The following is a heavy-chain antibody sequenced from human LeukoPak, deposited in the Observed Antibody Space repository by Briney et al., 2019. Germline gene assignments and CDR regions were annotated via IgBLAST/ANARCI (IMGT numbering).Heavy chain of an antibody. CDR1: GFAFSSQA. D-gene: IGHD6-19*01. J-gene: IGHJ4*02. CDR3: AKDARRSDGWYFFDH. CDR2: ISDSGDTT. V-gene: IGHV3-23*01. Sequence: GGSLRLSCAASGFAFSSQAMGWVRQAPGKGLEWVSVISDSGDTTYYADSVKGRFTISRDNSQNTLYLQLNSLRAEDTAIYYCAKDARRSDGWYFFDHWGQGALVTVSS.